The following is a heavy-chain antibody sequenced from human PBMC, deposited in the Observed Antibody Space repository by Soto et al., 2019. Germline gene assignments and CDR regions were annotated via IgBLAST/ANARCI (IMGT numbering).Heavy chain of an antibody. CDR3: ARGGDSSGYYSLYYYYMDV. V-gene: IGHV4-39*07. D-gene: IGHD3-22*01. J-gene: IGHJ6*03. Sequence: SETLSLTCTVSGGSISSSSYYWGWIRQPPGKGLEWIGSIYYSGSTYYNPSLKSRVTISVDTSKNQFSLKLSYVTAADTAVYYCARGGDSSGYYSLYYYYMDVWGKGTTVTVSS. CDR1: GGSISSSSYY. CDR2: IYYSGST.